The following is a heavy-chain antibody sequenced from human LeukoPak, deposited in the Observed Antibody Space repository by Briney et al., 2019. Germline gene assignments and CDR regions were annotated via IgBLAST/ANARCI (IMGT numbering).Heavy chain of an antibody. CDR2: ISSSSSTI. J-gene: IGHJ6*03. CDR3: ARGALEWLAYYYYMDV. Sequence: GGSLRLSCAASGFTFSSYSMNWVRQAPGKGLEWVSYISSSSSTIYYADSVKGRFTISRDNAKNSLYLQMNSLRAEDTAVYCCARGALEWLAYYYYMDVWGKGTTVTASS. CDR1: GFTFSSYS. D-gene: IGHD3-3*01. V-gene: IGHV3-48*01.